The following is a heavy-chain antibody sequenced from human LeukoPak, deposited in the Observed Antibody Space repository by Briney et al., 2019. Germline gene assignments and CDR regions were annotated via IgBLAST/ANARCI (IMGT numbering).Heavy chain of an antibody. D-gene: IGHD2-21*01. CDR3: ARDSGPNLFRWGGPGAFDI. Sequence: PGGSLRLSCAASGFTFSSYSMNWVRQAPGKGLEWVSYISSSSSTIYYADSVKGRFTISRDNAKNSLYLQMNSLRAEDTAVYYCARDSGPNLFRWGGPGAFDIWGQGTMVTVSS. CDR2: ISSSSSTI. CDR1: GFTFSSYS. V-gene: IGHV3-48*01. J-gene: IGHJ3*02.